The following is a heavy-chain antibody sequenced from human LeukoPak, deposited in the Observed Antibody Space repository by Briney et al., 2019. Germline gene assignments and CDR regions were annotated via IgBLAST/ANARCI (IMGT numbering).Heavy chain of an antibody. D-gene: IGHD6-19*01. J-gene: IGHJ5*01. CDR2: ISTYNGDT. CDR3: ARDPSNTGGWYIWSDS. Sequence: ASVKVSCKASGYTFKNYGISWVRQAPGQGLEWMGWISTYNGDTKHAQKVQGRLTLTADASTSTAYMELRGLRSADTAVYYCARDPSNTGGWYIWSDSWGQGPLVTVS. V-gene: IGHV1-18*04. CDR1: GYTFKNYG.